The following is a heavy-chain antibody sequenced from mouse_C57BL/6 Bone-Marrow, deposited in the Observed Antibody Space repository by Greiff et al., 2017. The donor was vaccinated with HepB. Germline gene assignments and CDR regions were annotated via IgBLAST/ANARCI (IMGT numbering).Heavy chain of an antibody. CDR3: ERHYGYDGAMDY. CDR1: GYSITSGYY. V-gene: IGHV3-6*01. J-gene: IGHJ4*01. Sequence: VQLKESGPGLVKPSQSLSLTCSVTGYSITSGYYWYWIRQFPGNKLEWMGYISYDGSNNYNPSLKNRISITRDTSKNQFFLKLNSVTTEDTATYYGERHYGYDGAMDYWGQGTSVTVSS. D-gene: IGHD2-2*01. CDR2: ISYDGSN.